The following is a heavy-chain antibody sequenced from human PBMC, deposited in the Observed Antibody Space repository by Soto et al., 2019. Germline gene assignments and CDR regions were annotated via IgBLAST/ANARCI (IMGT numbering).Heavy chain of an antibody. CDR3: TRDIFRTITTVDF. CDR2: ISANGAFV. Sequence: EVQLVESGGGLVAPGRSLRLSCATSGFNFDDHAMNWVRLAPGKGLEWVSGISANGAFVGYANSVKGRFTISRDSAKNSLFLQMSSLRREDTAVYYCTRDIFRTITTVDFWGQGTLVTVSS. D-gene: IGHD2-21*01. V-gene: IGHV3-9*01. CDR1: GFNFDDHA. J-gene: IGHJ4*02.